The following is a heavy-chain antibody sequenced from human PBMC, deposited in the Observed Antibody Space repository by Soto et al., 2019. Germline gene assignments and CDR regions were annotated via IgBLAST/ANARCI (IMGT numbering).Heavy chain of an antibody. CDR2: ISGSGGST. CDR3: AKDGVAPSIAAPTWDYYLDV. J-gene: IGHJ6*03. V-gene: IGHV3-23*01. D-gene: IGHD6-6*01. Sequence: GGSLRLSCAASGFTFSSYAMSWVRQAPGKGLEWVSAISGSGGSTYYADSVKGRFTISRDNSKNTLYLQMNSLRAEDTAVYYCAKDGVAPSIAAPTWDYYLDVRGKGTPVTVSS. CDR1: GFTFSSYA.